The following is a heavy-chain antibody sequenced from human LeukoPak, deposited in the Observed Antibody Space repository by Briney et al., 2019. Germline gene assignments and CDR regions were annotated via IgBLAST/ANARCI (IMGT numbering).Heavy chain of an antibody. CDR1: GFTFSSQS. CDR2: IDSSSSYI. J-gene: IGHJ4*02. V-gene: IGHV3-21*01. CDR3: AKCGYSSGWPLDY. Sequence: GGSLRLSCAASGFTFSSQSMNWVRQAPGKGLEWVSAIDSSSSYIFYADSVKGRFTISRDNAKNSLYLQMNSLRAEDTAVYYCAKCGYSSGWPLDYWGQGTLVTVSS. D-gene: IGHD6-19*01.